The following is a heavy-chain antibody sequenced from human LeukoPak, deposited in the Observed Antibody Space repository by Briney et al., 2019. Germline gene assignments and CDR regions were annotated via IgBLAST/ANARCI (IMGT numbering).Heavy chain of an antibody. Sequence: GGSLRLSCAASGFTFSSYAMSWVRQAPGKGLERVSAISGSGGSTYYADSVKGRFTISRDNSKNTLYLQMNSLRAEDRAVYYCAKDNGLFEQMGAFDIWGQGTMVTVSS. V-gene: IGHV3-23*01. CDR1: GFTFSSYA. J-gene: IGHJ3*02. D-gene: IGHD6-13*01. CDR3: AKDNGLFEQMGAFDI. CDR2: ISGSGGST.